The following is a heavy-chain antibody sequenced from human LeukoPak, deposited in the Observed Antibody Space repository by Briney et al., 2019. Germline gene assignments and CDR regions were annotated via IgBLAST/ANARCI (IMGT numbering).Heavy chain of an antibody. CDR1: GYSFTSYW. CDR2: IYPGDSDT. J-gene: IGHJ4*02. CDR3: ARRAEYYYDSSGYYPDY. V-gene: IGHV5-51*01. Sequence: PGESLKISCKGSGYSFTSYWIGWVRQMPGKGLEWMGIIYPGDSDTRYSPSFQGQVTISADKSISTAYLQWSSLKASDTAMYYCARRAEYYYDSSGYYPDYWGQGTLVTVSS. D-gene: IGHD3-22*01.